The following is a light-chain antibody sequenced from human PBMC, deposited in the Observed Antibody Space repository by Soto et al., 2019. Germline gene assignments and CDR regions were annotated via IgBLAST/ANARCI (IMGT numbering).Light chain of an antibody. J-gene: IGLJ3*02. V-gene: IGLV1-47*02. Sequence: QSVLTQPPSASGTPGQRVTISCSGSSSNIGTNFVYWYQQLPGTAPKLLIFCNAQRPSGVPDRFSGSRSGTSTSLAISGLLSGDEADYYCAAWDDSLRGWVFGGGTKLTVL. CDR1: SSNIGTNF. CDR3: AAWDDSLRGWV. CDR2: CNA.